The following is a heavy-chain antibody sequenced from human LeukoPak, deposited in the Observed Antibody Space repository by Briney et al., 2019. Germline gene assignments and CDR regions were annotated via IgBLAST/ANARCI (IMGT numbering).Heavy chain of an antibody. CDR1: GGSISSQY. CDR2: IYYSYSGST. CDR3: ARHSSTWYDFDY. Sequence: SETLSLACTVSGGSISSQYWSWIRQPPGKGLEWIGYIYYSYSGSTNYNPSLKSRVTISVDTSKNQFSLKLSSVTAADTAVYYCARHSSTWYDFDYWGQGTLVTVSS. J-gene: IGHJ4*02. V-gene: IGHV4-59*08. D-gene: IGHD6-13*01.